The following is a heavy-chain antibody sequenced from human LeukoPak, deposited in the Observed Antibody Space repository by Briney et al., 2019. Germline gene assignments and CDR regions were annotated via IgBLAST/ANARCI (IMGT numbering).Heavy chain of an antibody. CDR3: AKMRFGDDVFDI. CDR1: GFTFSSYA. D-gene: IGHD3-10*01. Sequence: GGSLRLSCAASGFTFSSYAMHWVRQAPGKGLEWVAVISYDGSNKYYADSVKGRFTISRDNSKNTLYLQMNSLRVEDTAIYYCAKMRFGDDVFDIWGQGTMVIVSS. V-gene: IGHV3-30-3*02. CDR2: ISYDGSNK. J-gene: IGHJ3*02.